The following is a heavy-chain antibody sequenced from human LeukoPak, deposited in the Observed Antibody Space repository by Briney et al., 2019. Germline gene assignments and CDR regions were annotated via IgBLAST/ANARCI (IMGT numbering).Heavy chain of an antibody. CDR2: TWYDGSNK. Sequence: GRSLRLSCAASGFTFSSYGMHWVRQAPGKGLEWVAVTWYDGSNKYYADSVKGRFTISRDNSKNTLYLQMNSLRAEDTAVYYCARDPSSWSSSWNDYWGQGTLVTVSS. D-gene: IGHD6-13*01. CDR1: GFTFSSYG. CDR3: ARDPSSWSSSWNDY. V-gene: IGHV3-33*01. J-gene: IGHJ4*02.